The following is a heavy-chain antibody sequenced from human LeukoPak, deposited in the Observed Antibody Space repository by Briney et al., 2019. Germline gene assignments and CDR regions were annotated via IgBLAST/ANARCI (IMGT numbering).Heavy chain of an antibody. CDR2: ISYSGSA. J-gene: IGHJ6*02. CDR3: ARVVAAAGGYYYYGMDV. V-gene: IGHV4-59*12. D-gene: IGHD6-13*01. CDR1: GGSISSYY. Sequence: PSETLSLTCTVSGGSISSYYWSWIRQPPGKGLEWIGYISYSGSANYNPSLKSRVSISVDTSKNQFSLKLSSVTAADTAVYYCARVVAAAGGYYYYGMDVWGQGTTVTVSS.